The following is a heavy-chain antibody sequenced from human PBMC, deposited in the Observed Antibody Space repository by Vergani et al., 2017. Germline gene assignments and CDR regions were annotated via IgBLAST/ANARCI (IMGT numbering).Heavy chain of an antibody. J-gene: IGHJ4*02. D-gene: IGHD2-2*01. V-gene: IGHV3-21*01. CDR1: GFTFSSYA. Sequence: EVQLLESGGGLVQPGGSLRLSCAASGFTFSSYAMSWVRQAPGKGLEWVSSISSSSSYIYYADSVKGRFTISRDNAKNSLYLQMNSLRAEDTAVYYCVMGGDIVVVPAASWGQGTLVTVSS. CDR2: ISSSSSYI. CDR3: VMGGDIVVVPAAS.